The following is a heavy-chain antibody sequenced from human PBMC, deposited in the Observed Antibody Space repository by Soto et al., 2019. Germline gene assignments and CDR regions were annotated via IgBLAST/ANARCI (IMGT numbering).Heavy chain of an antibody. Sequence: SVKVSCKASGGTFSSYAISWVRQAPGQGLEWMGGIIPIFGTANYAQKFQGRVTITADESTSTAYMELSSLRSEDTAVYYCAREGRGNITMVRGVILGAFAISGQGTIVTVSS. J-gene: IGHJ3*02. V-gene: IGHV1-69*13. CDR1: GGTFSSYA. CDR3: AREGRGNITMVRGVILGAFAI. CDR2: IIPIFGTA. D-gene: IGHD3-10*01.